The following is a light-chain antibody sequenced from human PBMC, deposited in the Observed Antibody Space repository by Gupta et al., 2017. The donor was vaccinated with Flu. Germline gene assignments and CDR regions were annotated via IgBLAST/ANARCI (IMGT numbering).Light chain of an antibody. CDR2: DVD. Sequence: HSDLTQPRSVSGSPGQSVTISCTGTSNDIGGFNYVSWYQVHPGKAPQLLIYDVDRRPSGVPYRFAGSNSGNTASLTISGLQGDDEADYYCCSYAGAYTWVCGGGTKVTVL. CDR3: CSYAGAYTWV. J-gene: IGLJ3*02. CDR1: SNDIGGFNY. V-gene: IGLV2-11*01.